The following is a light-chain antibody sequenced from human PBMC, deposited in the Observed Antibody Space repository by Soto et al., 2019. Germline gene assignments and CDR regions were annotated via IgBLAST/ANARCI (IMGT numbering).Light chain of an antibody. CDR1: QSVDSSN. V-gene: IGKV3-20*01. Sequence: PGERATLSCRASQSVDSSNLAWYQQRPGQAPRLLIHGASSRAPDIPDRFRGSGSDTDFTLTIAGLEVDDFAVYYCQQYGSSPRTFGQGTKVESK. CDR3: QQYGSSPRT. J-gene: IGKJ1*01. CDR2: GAS.